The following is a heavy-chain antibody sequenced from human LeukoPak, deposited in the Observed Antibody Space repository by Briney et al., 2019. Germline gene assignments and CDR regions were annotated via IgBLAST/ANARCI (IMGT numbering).Heavy chain of an antibody. J-gene: IGHJ4*02. CDR3: ARVSKRLIAVAAPFDY. CDR2: INPNSGGT. CDR1: GYTFTGYY. V-gene: IGHV1-2*02. Sequence: ASVKVSCKASGYTFTGYYMHWVRQAPGQGLEWMGWINPNSGGTNYAQKFQGRVTMTRDTSISTAYMELSRLRSDDTAVYYCARVSKRLIAVAAPFDYWGQGTLVTVSS. D-gene: IGHD6-19*01.